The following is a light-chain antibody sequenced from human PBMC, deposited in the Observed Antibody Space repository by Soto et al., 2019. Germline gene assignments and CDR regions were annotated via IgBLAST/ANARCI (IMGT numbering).Light chain of an antibody. CDR1: QSISNN. Sequence: IEMTQNTSSLSASVGDRVTITCRASQSISNNLIWYQQKSGKAPNALINAASSLPSGVPSRFSGSGSGTDFTLTISSLQPEDFATYYCQHNNIIPRPFGQ. CDR3: QHNNIIPRP. CDR2: AAS. V-gene: IGKV1-39*01. J-gene: IGKJ2*01.